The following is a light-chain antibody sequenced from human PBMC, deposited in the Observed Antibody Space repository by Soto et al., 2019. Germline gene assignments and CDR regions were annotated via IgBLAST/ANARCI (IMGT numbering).Light chain of an antibody. CDR3: AAWADSLNVLYV. CDR1: RSNIGTNA. V-gene: IGLV1-44*01. Sequence: QSVLTQPPSASATPGQRVTISCSGSRSNIGTNAVNWYQQLPGTAPRLLIYNNNQRPSGVPDRFSGSNSGTSASLAISGLQSYDQATYCCAAWADSLNVLYVFGTGTKVTVL. J-gene: IGLJ1*01. CDR2: NNN.